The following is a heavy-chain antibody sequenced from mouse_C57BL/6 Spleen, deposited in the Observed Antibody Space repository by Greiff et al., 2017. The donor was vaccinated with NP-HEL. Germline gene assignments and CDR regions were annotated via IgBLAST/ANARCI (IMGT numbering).Heavy chain of an antibody. CDR2: IYPGDGDT. V-gene: IGHV1-80*01. D-gene: IGHD2-3*01. CDR1: GYAFSSYW. CDR3: ARDGYYGGVYYAMDY. J-gene: IGHJ4*01. Sequence: LKESGASVKISCKASGYAFSSYWMNWVKQRPGKGLEWIGQIYPGDGDTNYNGKFKGKATLTADKSSSTAYMQLSSLTSEDSAVYFCARDGYYGGVYYAMDYWGQGTSVTVSS.